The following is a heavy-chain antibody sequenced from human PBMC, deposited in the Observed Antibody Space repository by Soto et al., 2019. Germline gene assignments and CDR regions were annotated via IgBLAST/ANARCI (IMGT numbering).Heavy chain of an antibody. CDR2: IYYSGST. V-gene: IGHV4-39*01. CDR1: GDSISSSSYY. CDR3: ASPGSSNRWYYFDY. Sequence: SETLSLTCTVSGDSISSSSYYWGWIRQPPGKGLEWIGSIYYSGSTYFNPSLKSRVTISVDTSTNQFSLKLSSVTAADTAVYYCASPGSSNRWYYFDYWGQGTLVIVSS. D-gene: IGHD2-2*01. J-gene: IGHJ4*02.